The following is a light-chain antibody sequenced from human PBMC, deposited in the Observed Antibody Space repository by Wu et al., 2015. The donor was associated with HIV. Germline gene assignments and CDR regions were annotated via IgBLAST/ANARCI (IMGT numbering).Light chain of an antibody. CDR3: HQYATSPLT. J-gene: IGKJ4*01. V-gene: IGKV3-20*01. CDR1: QSVSTS. Sequence: EIVLTQSPATLSLSPGDRATLSCRASQSVSTSLAWYQLKPGQAPRLLIFDASSRATDIPDRFSGSGSGTDFTLTITRLEPEDFAVYYCHQYATSPLTFGGGTKVEIK. CDR2: DAS.